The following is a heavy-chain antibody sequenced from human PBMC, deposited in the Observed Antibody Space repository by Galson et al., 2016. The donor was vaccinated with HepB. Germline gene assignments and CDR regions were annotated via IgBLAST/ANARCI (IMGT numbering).Heavy chain of an antibody. CDR1: GFAFSSYA. Sequence: LRLSCAASGFAFSSYAMSWVRQAPGKGLEWVSGISDSGGTTYYADSVKGRFTISRDNSKNTLYLQMNSLRAEDTAVYYCAKGGGGSSSWQKYYYYYYMDVWGKGTPVTVSS. V-gene: IGHV3-23*01. CDR2: ISDSGGTT. J-gene: IGHJ6*03. CDR3: AKGGGGSSSWQKYYYYYYMDV. D-gene: IGHD6-13*01.